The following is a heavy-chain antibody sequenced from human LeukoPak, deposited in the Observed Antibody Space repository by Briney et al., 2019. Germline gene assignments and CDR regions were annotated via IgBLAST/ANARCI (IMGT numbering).Heavy chain of an antibody. CDR2: IYYSGST. CDR1: GGSISSYY. D-gene: IGHD6-6*01. Sequence: SETLSLTCTVSGGSISSYYWSWIRQPPGKGLEWIGYIYYSGSTNYNPSLKSRVTISVDTSKKQFSLKLSSVTAADTAVYYCARDARRDAFDICGQGTMVTVSS. V-gene: IGHV4-59*01. J-gene: IGHJ3*02. CDR3: ARDARRDAFDI.